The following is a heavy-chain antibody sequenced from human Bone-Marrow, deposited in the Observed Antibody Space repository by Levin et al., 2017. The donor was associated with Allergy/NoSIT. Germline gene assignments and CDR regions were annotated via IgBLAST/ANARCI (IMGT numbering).Heavy chain of an antibody. CDR3: ARDREPSRLDY. CDR1: GFPFSNYG. V-gene: IGHV3-33*01. J-gene: IGHJ4*02. Sequence: AGESLKISCATSGFPFSNYGIHWVRQAPGKGLEWVSFIWYDGSNKYYADSVKGRFTISRDKSKNTVYLQMNSLRAEDTAVYYCARDREPSRLDYWGQGTLVTVSP. CDR2: IWYDGSNK. D-gene: IGHD1-14*01.